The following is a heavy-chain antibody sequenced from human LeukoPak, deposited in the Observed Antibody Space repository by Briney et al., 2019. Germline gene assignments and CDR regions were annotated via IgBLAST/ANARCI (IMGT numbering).Heavy chain of an antibody. CDR2: ISGGGGST. D-gene: IGHD6-13*01. CDR1: GFTFTSYS. CDR3: ANTAYSSSWYRGFDY. Sequence: PGGSLRLSCAASGFTFTSYSMNWVRQAPGKGLEWVSTISGGGGSTYYADSVKGRFTISRDNSKNTLYLQVNSLRAEDTAVYYCANTAYSSSWYRGFDYWGQGTLVTVSS. V-gene: IGHV3-23*01. J-gene: IGHJ4*02.